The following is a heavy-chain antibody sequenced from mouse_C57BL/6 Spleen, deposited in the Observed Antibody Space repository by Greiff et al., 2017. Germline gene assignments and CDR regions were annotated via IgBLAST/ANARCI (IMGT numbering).Heavy chain of an antibody. CDR2: IHPNSGST. D-gene: IGHD1-1*01. J-gene: IGHJ1*03. CDR3: ASEFITTVVSNWYFDV. V-gene: IGHV1-64*01. CDR1: GYTFTSYW. Sequence: QVQLQQPGAELVKPGASVKLSCKASGYTFTSYWMHWVQQRPGQGLEWIGMIHPNSGSTNYNEKFKSKATLTVDKSSSTAYMQLSSLTSEDSAVYSCASEFITTVVSNWYFDVWGTGTTVTVAS.